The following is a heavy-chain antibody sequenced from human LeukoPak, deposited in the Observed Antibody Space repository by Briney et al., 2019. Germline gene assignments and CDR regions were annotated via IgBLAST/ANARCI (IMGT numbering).Heavy chain of an antibody. CDR1: GGSISGYY. V-gene: IGHV4-4*07. D-gene: IGHD2-2*01. J-gene: IGHJ6*03. Sequence: PSETQSLTCTVSGGSISGYYWSWIRQPAGKGLEWIGRLYSSGSTNYNPSLRSRVTMSVDTSKNQFSLNLSSVTAADTAVYYCAREGCSSTSCYRGYYMDVWGKGTTVTVSS. CDR3: AREGCSSTSCYRGYYMDV. CDR2: LYSSGST.